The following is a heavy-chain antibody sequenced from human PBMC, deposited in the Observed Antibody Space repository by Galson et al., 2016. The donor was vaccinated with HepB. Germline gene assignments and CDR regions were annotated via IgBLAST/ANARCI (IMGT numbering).Heavy chain of an antibody. CDR3: ARAAGAGVTSTTYYFDY. V-gene: IGHV1-8*01. J-gene: IGHJ4*02. D-gene: IGHD4-11*01. CDR1: GYTFTTYD. Sequence: SVKVSCKASGYTFTTYDFNWVRQATGQGLGWMGWINPNTGNTGYAQKFQGRLTMTRSASMDTAYMELSSLESEDTAVYFCARAAGAGVTSTTYYFDYWGQGTLVTVSS. CDR2: INPNTGNT.